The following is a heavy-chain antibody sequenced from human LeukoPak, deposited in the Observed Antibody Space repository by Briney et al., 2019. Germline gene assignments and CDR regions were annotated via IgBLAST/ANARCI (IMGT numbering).Heavy chain of an antibody. V-gene: IGHV4-34*01. Sequence: SETLSLTCAVYGGPFSGYYWSWIRQPPGKGLEWIGEINHSGSTNYNPSLKSRVTISVDTSKNQFSLKLSSVTAADTAVYYCARGGYGDYYYYGMDVWGKGTTVTVPS. CDR1: GGPFSGYY. D-gene: IGHD4-17*01. CDR2: INHSGST. CDR3: ARGGYGDYYYYGMDV. J-gene: IGHJ6*04.